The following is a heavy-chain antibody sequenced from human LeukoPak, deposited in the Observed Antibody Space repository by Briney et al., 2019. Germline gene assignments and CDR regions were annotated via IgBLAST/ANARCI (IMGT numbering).Heavy chain of an antibody. CDR3: ARAALRFLEQWFDP. CDR1: GFTFSSYA. D-gene: IGHD3-3*01. V-gene: IGHV3-23*01. J-gene: IGHJ5*02. Sequence: GALRLSCAASGFTFSSYAMSWVRQAPGKGLEWVSAISGSGGSTYYADSVKGRFTISRDNSKNTLYLQMNSLRAEDTAVYYCARAALRFLEQWFDPWGQGTLVTVSS. CDR2: ISGSGGST.